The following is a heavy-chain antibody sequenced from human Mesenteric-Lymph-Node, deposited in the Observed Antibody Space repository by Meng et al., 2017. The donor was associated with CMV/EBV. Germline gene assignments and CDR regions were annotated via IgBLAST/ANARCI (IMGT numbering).Heavy chain of an antibody. Sequence: GESLKISCIASGFTFSSHAMNWARQAPGKEPEWLSYISGGATTIFQADSVKGRFTISRDNAKNSVYLQMNSLRVEDTAIYYCARDRDLDFDYWGQGTLVTVSS. CDR1: GFTFSSHA. V-gene: IGHV3-48*03. D-gene: IGHD3-10*01. CDR2: ISGGATTI. J-gene: IGHJ4*02. CDR3: ARDRDLDFDY.